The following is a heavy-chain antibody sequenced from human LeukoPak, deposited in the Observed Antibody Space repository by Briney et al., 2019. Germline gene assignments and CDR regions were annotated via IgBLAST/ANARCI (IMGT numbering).Heavy chain of an antibody. D-gene: IGHD6-19*01. CDR2: ISGSDSST. CDR1: GFTFSSYA. V-gene: IGHV3-23*01. Sequence: GGSLRLSCAASGFTFSSYAMSWVRQAPGKGLEWVSAISGSDSSTHYADSVKGRFTISRDNSKNTLYLQMNSLRAEDTAVCYCARSVAGHEGPFDYWGQGTLVTVSS. J-gene: IGHJ4*02. CDR3: ARSVAGHEGPFDY.